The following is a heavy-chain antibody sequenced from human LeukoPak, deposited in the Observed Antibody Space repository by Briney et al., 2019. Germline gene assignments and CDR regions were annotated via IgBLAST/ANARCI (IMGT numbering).Heavy chain of an antibody. CDR3: TKDPNGDYVGAFDP. CDR1: GFTFSSFA. Sequence: GGSLRLSCAASGFTFSSFAMTWVRQAPGKGLEWVSSITGNHGPTYNTDSVKGRFTIPRDNSQNTLYLQMNSLRAEDTAVYYCTKDPNGDYVGAFDPWGQGTLVTVSS. D-gene: IGHD4-17*01. CDR2: ITGNHGPT. J-gene: IGHJ5*02. V-gene: IGHV3-23*01.